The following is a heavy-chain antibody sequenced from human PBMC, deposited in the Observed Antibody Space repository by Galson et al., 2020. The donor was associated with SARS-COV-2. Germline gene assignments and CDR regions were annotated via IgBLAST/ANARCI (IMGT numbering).Heavy chain of an antibody. CDR2: MSWQSGRI. V-gene: IGHV3-9*01. J-gene: IGHJ4*02. Sequence: SLKISCEASGFTFDDYAMHWVRQAPGKGLEWGSGMSWQSGRIGYADSVKGRFTISRDNAKNSLYLQMNSLRAEDTDLYYSAKAIDGGIAAARPVLLDYWGQGTLVTFSS. D-gene: IGHD6-13*01. CDR1: GFTFDDYA. CDR3: AKAIDGGIAAARPVLLDY.